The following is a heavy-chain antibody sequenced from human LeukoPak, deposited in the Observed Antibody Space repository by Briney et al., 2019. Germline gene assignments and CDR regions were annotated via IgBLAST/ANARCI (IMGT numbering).Heavy chain of an antibody. CDR2: ISSNGGST. CDR1: RFRLNSFA. V-gene: IGHV3-64*01. CDR3: ARARDGYNYFWFDP. D-gene: IGHD5-24*01. J-gene: IGHJ5*02. Sequence: GSLRIFRSASRFRLNSFAIHLVRQASGEGLEYFSAISSNGGSTYYANSVKGRFTISRDNSKNTLYLQMGSLRAEDMAVYYCARARDGYNYFWFDPWGQGTLVTVSS.